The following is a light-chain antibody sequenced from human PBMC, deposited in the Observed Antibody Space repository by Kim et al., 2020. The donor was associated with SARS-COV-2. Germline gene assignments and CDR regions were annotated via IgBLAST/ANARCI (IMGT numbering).Light chain of an antibody. J-gene: IGLJ2*01. CDR1: SGSVDDNY. CDR2: EDD. V-gene: IGLV6-57*04. CDR3: QSYNRSIVV. Sequence: NFMLTQPHSVSESPGKTVTISCTRSSGSVDDNYVQWYQQRPGGVPTTVIYEDDQRPSGVPDRFSGSIDSSSNSASLTISGLKTEDEADYYCQSYNRSIVVFGGGTKVTVL.